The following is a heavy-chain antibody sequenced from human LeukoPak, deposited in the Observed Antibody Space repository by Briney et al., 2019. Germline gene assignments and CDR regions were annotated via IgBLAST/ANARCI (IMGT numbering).Heavy chain of an antibody. CDR3: ARTSGWFDP. CDR1: GGSISGHY. Sequence: PSETLSLTCTVSGGSISGHYWSWIRQPPGKGLERIGYIYYSGSTNYNPSLKSRVTISVDTSKNQFSLKLSSVTAADTAVYYCARTSGWFDPWGQGTLVTVSS. D-gene: IGHD2-2*01. V-gene: IGHV4-59*11. J-gene: IGHJ5*02. CDR2: IYYSGST.